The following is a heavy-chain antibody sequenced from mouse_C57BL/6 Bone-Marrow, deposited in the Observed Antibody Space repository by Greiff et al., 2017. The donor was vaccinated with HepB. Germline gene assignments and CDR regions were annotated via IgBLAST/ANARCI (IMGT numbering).Heavy chain of an antibody. Sequence: VQLQQSGTVLARPGASVKMSCKTSGYTFTSYWMHWVKQRPGQGLEWIGAIYPGNSDTSYNQKFKGKAKLTAVTSASTAYMELSSLTNEDSAVYYCTSEVQSYWYFDVWGTGTTVTVSS. J-gene: IGHJ1*03. CDR3: TSEVQSYWYFDV. V-gene: IGHV1-5*01. CDR1: GYTFTSYW. CDR2: IYPGNSDT.